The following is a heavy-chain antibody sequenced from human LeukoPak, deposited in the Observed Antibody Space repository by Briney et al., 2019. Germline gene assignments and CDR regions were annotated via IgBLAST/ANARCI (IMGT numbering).Heavy chain of an antibody. J-gene: IGHJ4*02. CDR1: GFTFKSYP. Sequence: GGSLRLSCAASGFTFKSYPMHWIRRTPGKGPEWVAAISFDGSNKYYADSVQGRFTLSRDNSNNILYLQMNSLRAEDMAVYYCARDPGNKQLGPFDYWGQGALVTVSS. CDR3: ARDPGNKQLGPFDY. D-gene: IGHD3-10*01. CDR2: ISFDGSNK. V-gene: IGHV3-30*01.